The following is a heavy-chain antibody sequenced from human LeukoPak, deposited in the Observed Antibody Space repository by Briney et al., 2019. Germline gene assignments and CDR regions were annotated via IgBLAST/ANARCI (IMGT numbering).Heavy chain of an antibody. Sequence: PGGSLRLSCAASGLTFSSYWIQWVCQAPGKGLVWVSRINSGESSTSHADSVKGRFTISRDNAKNTLFLQMNSLRAEDTAVYYCAREGYSGPYLDYWGQGTLVTVSS. CDR2: INSGESST. V-gene: IGHV3-74*01. CDR3: AREGYSGPYLDY. D-gene: IGHD4-11*01. CDR1: GLTFSSYW. J-gene: IGHJ4*02.